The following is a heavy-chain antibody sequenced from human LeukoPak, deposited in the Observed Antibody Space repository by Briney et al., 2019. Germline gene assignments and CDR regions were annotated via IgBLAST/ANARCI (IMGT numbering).Heavy chain of an antibody. CDR3: ARDIIDDY. J-gene: IGHJ4*02. V-gene: IGHV3-21*01. Sequence: KSGGSLRLSCAASGFTFSSYTMNWVRQAPGRGLEWVSCISSSSTYMLYADSAKGRFTISRDNAKNSLYLQMNSLRAEYTALYYCARDIIDDYWGQGTLVTVSS. D-gene: IGHD2-15*01. CDR1: GFTFSSYT. CDR2: ISSSSTYM.